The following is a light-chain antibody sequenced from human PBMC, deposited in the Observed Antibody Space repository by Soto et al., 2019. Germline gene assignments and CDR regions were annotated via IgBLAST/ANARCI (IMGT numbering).Light chain of an antibody. CDR2: AAS. Sequence: DIQMTQSPSSVSASVGDRVTTPCRASQCLSSYLAWYQQKPGKAPKLLIYAASNLQSGVPSRFSGSGSGTDFTLTISSLQPEDFATYFCLSGHSRPFGGGTKVDIK. CDR3: LSGHSRP. V-gene: IGKV1-12*02. CDR1: QCLSSY. J-gene: IGKJ4*01.